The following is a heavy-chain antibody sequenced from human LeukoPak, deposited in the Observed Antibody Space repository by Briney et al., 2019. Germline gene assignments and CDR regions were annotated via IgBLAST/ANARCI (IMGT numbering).Heavy chain of an antibody. CDR2: IYYSGST. Sequence: SETLSLTCTISGGSISSYYWSWIRQPPGKGLEWIGYIYYSGSTNYNPSLKSRVTISVDTSKNQFSLKLSSVTAADTAVYYCARIYYDSSGYYLDYWGQGTLVTVSS. J-gene: IGHJ4*02. CDR1: GGSISSYY. V-gene: IGHV4-59*01. D-gene: IGHD3-22*01. CDR3: ARIYYDSSGYYLDY.